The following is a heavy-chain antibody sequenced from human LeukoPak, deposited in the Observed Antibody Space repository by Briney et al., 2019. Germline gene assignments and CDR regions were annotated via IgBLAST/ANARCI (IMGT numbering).Heavy chain of an antibody. CDR1: GGSISSYY. Sequence: PSETLSLACTVSGGSISSYYWSWIRQPAGKGLEWIGRIYTSGSTNYNPSLKSRVTMSVDTSKNQFSLKLSSVTAANTAVYYCARDGLWELRGVFDYWGQGTLVTVSS. V-gene: IGHV4-4*07. D-gene: IGHD1-26*01. CDR2: IYTSGST. J-gene: IGHJ4*02. CDR3: ARDGLWELRGVFDY.